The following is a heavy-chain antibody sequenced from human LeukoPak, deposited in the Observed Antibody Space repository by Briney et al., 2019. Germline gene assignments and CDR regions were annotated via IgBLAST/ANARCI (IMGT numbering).Heavy chain of an antibody. J-gene: IGHJ4*02. CDR3: ARDIYGSGSYPLYYFDY. CDR1: GYTFTSYY. Sequence: ASVKVSCKASGYTFTSYYMHWVRQAPGQGLERMGIINPSGGSTSYAQKFQGRVTMTRDTSTSTVYMELSSLRSEDTAVYYCARDIYGSGSYPLYYFDYWGQGTLVTVSS. CDR2: INPSGGST. D-gene: IGHD3-10*01. V-gene: IGHV1-46*03.